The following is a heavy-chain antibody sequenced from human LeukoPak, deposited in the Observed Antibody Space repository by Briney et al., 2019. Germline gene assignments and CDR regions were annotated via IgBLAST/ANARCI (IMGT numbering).Heavy chain of an antibody. J-gene: IGHJ4*02. V-gene: IGHV4-59*01. CDR3: ARAGAPAQIDY. D-gene: IGHD1-26*01. CDR1: GGSISNYY. CDR2: IYYSGST. Sequence: SETLSLTCTVSGGSISNYYWSWIRQPPGKGLEWIGYIYYSGSTNYNPSLKSRVTISVDTSKNQFSLKLSSVTAADTAVYYCARAGAPAQIDYWGQGTLVTVSS.